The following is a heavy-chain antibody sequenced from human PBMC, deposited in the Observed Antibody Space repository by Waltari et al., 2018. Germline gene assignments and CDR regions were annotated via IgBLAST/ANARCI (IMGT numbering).Heavy chain of an antibody. V-gene: IGHV3-30*04. CDR1: GFTFSSYA. J-gene: IGHJ4*02. Sequence: QVQLVESGGGVVQPGRSLRLSCAASGFTFSSYAMHWVRQGPGKGLEWVAVISYDGSNKYYADSVQGRFTISRDNSKNTLYLQMNSLRAEDTAVYYCARDRVSSCWDALDYWGQGTLVTVSS. CDR2: ISYDGSNK. D-gene: IGHD6-19*01. CDR3: ARDRVSSCWDALDY.